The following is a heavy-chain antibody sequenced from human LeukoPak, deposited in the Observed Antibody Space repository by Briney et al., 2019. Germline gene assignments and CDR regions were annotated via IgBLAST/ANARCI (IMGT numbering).Heavy chain of an antibody. D-gene: IGHD6-13*01. CDR1: GGSISSYY. CDR3: ARTAGYFDY. V-gene: IGHV4-59*01. J-gene: IGHJ4*02. CDR2: IYYSGST. Sequence: SETLSLTCTVSGGSISSYYWSWIRQPPGKGLEWIGYIYYSGSTNYNPSLKSRVTISVDTSKNQFSLKLSSVTAADTAVYYCARTAGYFDYWGQGTLVTVSS.